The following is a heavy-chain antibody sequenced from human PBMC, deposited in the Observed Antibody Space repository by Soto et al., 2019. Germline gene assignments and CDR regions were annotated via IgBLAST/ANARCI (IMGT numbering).Heavy chain of an antibody. CDR2: IYFTGST. Sequence: PSETLSPTCTVSGGAVSSGTYYWSWIRQPPGTGLEWIGHIYFTGSTNYNPSLKSRVTMSLDTSRNQFSLKLSSVTAADTAVYYCTRGPPRVQWFDPWGLGTLVTVSS. CDR3: TRGPPRVQWFDP. J-gene: IGHJ5*02. CDR1: GGAVSSGTYY. V-gene: IGHV4-61*01.